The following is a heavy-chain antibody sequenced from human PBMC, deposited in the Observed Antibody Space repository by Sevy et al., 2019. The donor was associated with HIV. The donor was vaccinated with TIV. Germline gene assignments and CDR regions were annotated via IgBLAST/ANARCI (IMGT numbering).Heavy chain of an antibody. CDR2: IYFTGNT. J-gene: IGHJ4*02. CDR3: ARDSTTRPRVLDY. Sequence: LSLTCSVSGGSISSYFWTWVRQSPGKGLEWIGNIYFTGNTDYSPSLKSRVTLSLETSKGQFSLTLKSVTAADTAIYFCARDSTTRPRVLDYWGQGTLVTVSS. D-gene: IGHD1-1*01. V-gene: IGHV4-59*01. CDR1: GGSISSYF.